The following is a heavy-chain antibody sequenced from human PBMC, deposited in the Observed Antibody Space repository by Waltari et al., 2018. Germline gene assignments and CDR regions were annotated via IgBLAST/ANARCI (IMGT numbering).Heavy chain of an antibody. D-gene: IGHD1-7*01. J-gene: IGHJ4*02. Sequence: QVQLQQSGPGLVKPSQTLSLPSAIFGDTVSITNASWHRFRQVPPRGLEWLGRTYYRSKWYNDYAVAVKSRITINPDTSKNQFSLQLNSVTPEDTAVYYCARDNWNYPLGGISLFDYWGQGTLVTVSS. CDR3: ARDNWNYPLGGISLFDY. V-gene: IGHV6-1*01. CDR2: TYYRSKWYN. CDR1: GDTVSITNAS.